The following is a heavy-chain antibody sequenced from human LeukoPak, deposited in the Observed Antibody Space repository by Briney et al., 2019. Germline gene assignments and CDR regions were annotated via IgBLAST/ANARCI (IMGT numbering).Heavy chain of an antibody. J-gene: IGHJ4*02. CDR3: ARDRRGDGYAGY. D-gene: IGHD5-12*01. Sequence: SVKVSCKATGGTFSSYAISWVRQAPGQGLEWMGGIIPIFGTANYAQKFQGRVTITADESTSTAYMELSSLRSEDTAMYYCARDRRGDGYAGYWGQGTLVTVSS. CDR1: GGTFSSYA. V-gene: IGHV1-69*01. CDR2: IIPIFGTA.